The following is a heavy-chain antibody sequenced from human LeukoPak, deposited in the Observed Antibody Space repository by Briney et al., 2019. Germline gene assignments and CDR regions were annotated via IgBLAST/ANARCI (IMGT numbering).Heavy chain of an antibody. J-gene: IGHJ4*02. CDR1: GFTFSSYW. CDR3: ASILGYCSSTSCFPGY. D-gene: IGHD2-2*01. CDR2: IKQDGSEK. V-gene: IGHV3-7*01. Sequence: GGSLRLSCAASGFTFSSYWMSWVRQAPGKGLEWVANIKQDGSEKYYVDSVKGRFTISRDNAKNSLYLQMNSLRAEDTAVYYCASILGYCSSTSCFPGYWGQGTLVTVSS.